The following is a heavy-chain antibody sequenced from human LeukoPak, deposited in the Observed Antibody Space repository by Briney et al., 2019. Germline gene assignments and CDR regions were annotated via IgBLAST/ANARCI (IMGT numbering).Heavy chain of an antibody. V-gene: IGHV3-48*03. D-gene: IGHD3-3*01. J-gene: IGHJ4*01. CDR3: ARGRYDFWSGPRAYYFDY. Sequence: PGGSLRLSCTSSDLTFSNYEMHWVRQAPGKGLDWVSYISSSSSTIYYADSMEGRFTISRDNAKNSLYLQMNSLRAEDTAIYYCARGRYDFWSGPRAYYFDYWGQGTLVTVSS. CDR2: ISSSSSTI. CDR1: DLTFSNYE.